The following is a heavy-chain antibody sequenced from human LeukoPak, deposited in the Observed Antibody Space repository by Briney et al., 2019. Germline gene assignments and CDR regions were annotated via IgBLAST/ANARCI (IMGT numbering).Heavy chain of an antibody. CDR1: GGSISSGGYY. J-gene: IGHJ3*02. D-gene: IGHD3-9*01. CDR3: ARDRGTHYDILTGYYSDAFDI. CDR2: IYHSGST. Sequence: PSHTLSLTCTVSGGSISSGGYYWSWIRQPPGKGLEWIGYIYHSGSTYYNPSLKSRVTISVDRSKNQFSLKLSSVTAADTAVYYCARDRGTHYDILTGYYSDAFDIWGQGTMVTVSS. V-gene: IGHV4-30-2*01.